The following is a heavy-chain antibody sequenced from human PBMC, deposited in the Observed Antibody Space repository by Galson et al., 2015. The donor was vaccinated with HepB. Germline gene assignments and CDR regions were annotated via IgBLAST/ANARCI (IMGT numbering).Heavy chain of an antibody. V-gene: IGHV3-7*01. CDR2: IKQDGSEK. J-gene: IGHJ3*02. D-gene: IGHD2-2*01. Sequence: SLRLSCAASGFTFSSYWMSWVRQAPGKGLEWVANIKQDGSEKYYVDSVKGRFTISRDNAKNSLYLQMNSLRAEDTAVYYCARVIPQTVVVPAVDAFDIWGQGTMVTVSS. CDR1: GFTFSSYW. CDR3: ARVIPQTVVVPAVDAFDI.